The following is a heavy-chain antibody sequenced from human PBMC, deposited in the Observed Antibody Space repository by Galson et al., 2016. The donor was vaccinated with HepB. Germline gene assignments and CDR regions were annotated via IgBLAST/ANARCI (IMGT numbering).Heavy chain of an antibody. CDR1: GFVLPNFG. Sequence: SLRLSCAASGFVLPNFGLSWVRQAPGKGLDWVAGISTRRPTYYSDSVQGRFTITRDNPNNTLYLQMNGLRAEDTAVYYCAKERLVRRIFGHWGQGTLLTVSS. V-gene: IGHV3-23*01. J-gene: IGHJ4*02. CDR3: AKERLVRRIFGH. CDR2: ISTRRPT. D-gene: IGHD1-1*01.